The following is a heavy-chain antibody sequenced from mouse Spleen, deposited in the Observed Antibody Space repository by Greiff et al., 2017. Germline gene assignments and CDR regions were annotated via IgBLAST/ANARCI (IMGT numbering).Heavy chain of an antibody. J-gene: IGHJ2*01. CDR2: INPNNGGT. D-gene: IGHD1-1*01. CDR3: ARPVVDYFDY. Sequence: VQLQQSGPELVKPGASVKISCKASGYTFTDYYMNWVKQSHGKSLEWIGDINPNNGGTSYNQKFKGKATLTVDKSSSTAYMELRSLTSEDSAVYYCARPVVDYFDYWGQGTTLTVSS. V-gene: IGHV1-26*01. CDR1: GYTFTDYY.